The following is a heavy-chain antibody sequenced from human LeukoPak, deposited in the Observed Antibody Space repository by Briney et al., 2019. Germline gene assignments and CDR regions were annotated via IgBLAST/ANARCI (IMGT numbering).Heavy chain of an antibody. Sequence: GGSLRLSCAASGFTFDDYAMHWVRQAPGKGLEWVSGISWSSGSIGYADSVKGRFTISRDNAKNSLYLQMNSLRAEDTALYYCAKDAKYYYYMDVWGKGTTVTVSS. J-gene: IGHJ6*03. CDR1: GFTFDDYA. CDR2: ISWSSGSI. V-gene: IGHV3-9*01. CDR3: AKDAKYYYYMDV.